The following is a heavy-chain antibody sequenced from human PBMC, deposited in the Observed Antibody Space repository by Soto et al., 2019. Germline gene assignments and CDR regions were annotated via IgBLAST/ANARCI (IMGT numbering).Heavy chain of an antibody. CDR1: GFTFSSYG. Sequence: QVQLVESGGGVVQPGRSLRLSCAASGFTFSSYGMHWVRQAPGKGLEWVAVISYDGSNKYYADSVKGRFTISRDNSKNTLYLQMNSLRAEDTAVYYCAKDHRAVRGFPDYWGQGTLVTVSS. V-gene: IGHV3-30*18. J-gene: IGHJ4*02. D-gene: IGHD3-10*01. CDR3: AKDHRAVRGFPDY. CDR2: ISYDGSNK.